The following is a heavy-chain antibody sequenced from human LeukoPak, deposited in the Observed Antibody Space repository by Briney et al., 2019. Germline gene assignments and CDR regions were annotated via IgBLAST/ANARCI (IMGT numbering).Heavy chain of an antibody. J-gene: IGHJ2*01. Sequence: SEPLSLTCTVSGGSIRSYYWSWVRQPPGKGLEWIGYFYYSGSTNYNPSLKSRVTISVDTSKNQFSLKLNSVTAADTAVYYCVRGRDNADWYFDLWGRGTLVTVSS. D-gene: IGHD1-1*01. V-gene: IGHV4-59*01. CDR1: GGSIRSYY. CDR2: FYYSGST. CDR3: VRGRDNADWYFDL.